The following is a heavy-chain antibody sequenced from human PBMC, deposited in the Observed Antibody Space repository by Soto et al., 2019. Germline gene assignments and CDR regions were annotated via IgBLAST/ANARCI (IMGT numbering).Heavy chain of an antibody. Sequence: SVKVSCKASGYTFTNSGISWVRQAPGQGLEWMGWIGAYNGHTKYAQKLQGRVTMTTDTSTSTAYMELRSLKSDDTAVYYCAREDYYDSSGYLPVRYYFGMDVWGQGTTVTVSS. CDR2: IGAYNGHT. J-gene: IGHJ6*02. CDR3: AREDYYDSSGYLPVRYYFGMDV. CDR1: GYTFTNSG. V-gene: IGHV1-18*01. D-gene: IGHD3-22*01.